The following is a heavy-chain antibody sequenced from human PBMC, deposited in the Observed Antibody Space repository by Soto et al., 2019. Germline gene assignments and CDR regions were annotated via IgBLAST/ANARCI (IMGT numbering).Heavy chain of an antibody. CDR3: ARGNYGDYPTAYYYYGMDV. D-gene: IGHD4-17*01. V-gene: IGHV1-46*01. Sequence: ASVKVSCKASGYTFTSYYMHWVRQAPGQGLERMGIINPSGGSTSYAQKFQGRVTMTRDTSTSTVYMELSSLRSEDTAVYYCARGNYGDYPTAYYYYGMDVWGQGTTVTVSS. CDR1: GYTFTSYY. J-gene: IGHJ6*02. CDR2: INPSGGST.